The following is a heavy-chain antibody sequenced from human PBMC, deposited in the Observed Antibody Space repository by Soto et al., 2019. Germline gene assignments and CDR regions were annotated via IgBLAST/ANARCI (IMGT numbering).Heavy chain of an antibody. D-gene: IGHD2-8*02. CDR3: ARDKITGLFDY. J-gene: IGHJ4*02. V-gene: IGHV4-34*01. CDR2: INHSGSS. Sequence: QVQLQQWGAGLLKPSETLSLTCAVYGGSFSGYDWIWIRQPPGTGLEWIGEINHSGSSNYNPSLKSRVTISVDPAKNQFSLKLTSVTAADTAVYYCARDKITGLFDYWGQGTLVTVSS. CDR1: GGSFSGYD.